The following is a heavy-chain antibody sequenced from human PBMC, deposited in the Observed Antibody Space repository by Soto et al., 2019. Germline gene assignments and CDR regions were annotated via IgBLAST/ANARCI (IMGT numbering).Heavy chain of an antibody. Sequence: QVQLQESGPGLVKPSETLSLTCTVSGGSISTYYWNWIRQPPGKGLEWIGYIYYSGSINYNPSLKSRVTISVDTSKTQFSLKLSSVTAADTAVYYCARQTWYGGALNYWGQGTLVTVSS. CDR3: ARQTWYGGALNY. CDR2: IYYSGSI. V-gene: IGHV4-59*08. D-gene: IGHD4-17*01. J-gene: IGHJ4*02. CDR1: GGSISTYY.